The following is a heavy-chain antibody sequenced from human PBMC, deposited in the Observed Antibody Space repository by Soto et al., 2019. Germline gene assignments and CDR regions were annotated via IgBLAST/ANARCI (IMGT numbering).Heavy chain of an antibody. CDR1: GFTFSSYA. CDR3: AKDGAVGSGPTGD. D-gene: IGHD1-26*01. Sequence: EVQLLESGGGLVQPGGSLRLSCAASGFTFSSYAMSWVRQAPGKGLEWVSAISGSGGSTYYADSVKGRFTISRDNSRNTLYLQVNSLRAEDTAVYYCAKDGAVGSGPTGDWGQGTLVTVSS. V-gene: IGHV3-23*01. J-gene: IGHJ4*02. CDR2: ISGSGGST.